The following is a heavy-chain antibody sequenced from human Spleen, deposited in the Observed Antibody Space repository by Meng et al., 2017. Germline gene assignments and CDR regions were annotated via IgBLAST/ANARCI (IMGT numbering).Heavy chain of an antibody. CDR3: ANDAGCIPGTMFGY. CDR1: GFTFSDYY. V-gene: IGHV3-23*01. J-gene: IGHJ4*02. Sequence: GGSLRLSCAASGFTFSDYYMSWIRQAPGKGLEWVSTISAGGENTHYADSVKGRFTISRDNSKDTFYLQMNSLRAEDTAEYYCANDAGCIPGTMFGYWGQGTLVTVSS. CDR2: ISAGGENT. D-gene: IGHD2-21*01.